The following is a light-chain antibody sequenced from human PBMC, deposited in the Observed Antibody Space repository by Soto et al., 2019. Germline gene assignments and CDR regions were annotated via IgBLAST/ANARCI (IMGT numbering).Light chain of an antibody. V-gene: IGKV4-1*01. CDR2: GAS. CDR3: QQSYATPIT. CDR1: QSGLYKFNNKNY. J-gene: IGKJ5*01. Sequence: VMTPFPDAVAFSLGERATIHCKSSQSGLYKFNNKNYLAWYQQKAGQPPKLLLYGASTRQSGVPDRFSGSGSETDFTLTISSLQADDVAVYYCQQSYATPITFGQGTRLEI.